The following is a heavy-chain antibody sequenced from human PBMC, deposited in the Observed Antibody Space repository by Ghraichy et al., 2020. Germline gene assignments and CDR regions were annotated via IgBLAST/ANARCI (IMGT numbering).Heavy chain of an antibody. CDR2: IRNKAYGGTT. J-gene: IGHJ6*02. V-gene: IGHV3-49*03. CDR3: GRDWTMVDQDYYGLDA. Sequence: GGSLRLSCTGSGFTFGDYSMNWFRQAPGKGLEWISSIRNKAYGGTTGYAASVKGRFTISRDDSTSAAYLQMNSLKTDDTAVYYCGRDWTMVDQDYYGLDAWGQGTTVTVSS. CDR1: GFTFGDYS. D-gene: IGHD4/OR15-4a*01.